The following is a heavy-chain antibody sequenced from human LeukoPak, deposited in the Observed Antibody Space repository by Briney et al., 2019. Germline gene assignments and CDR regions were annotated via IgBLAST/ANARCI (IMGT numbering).Heavy chain of an antibody. CDR2: IDPNSGGT. CDR1: GYTFPAHY. D-gene: IGHD3-10*01. V-gene: IGHV1-2*02. CDR3: ARGRGTTVVRGVITNYFDL. Sequence: ASVKVSCRASGYTFPAHYIHWVRQAPGQGLEWMGWIDPNSGGTNYAQRFLGSVTMTGDTSINTAFMEVRRLRSDDTAIYYCARGRGTTVVRGVITNYFDLWGRGSLVTVSS. J-gene: IGHJ2*01.